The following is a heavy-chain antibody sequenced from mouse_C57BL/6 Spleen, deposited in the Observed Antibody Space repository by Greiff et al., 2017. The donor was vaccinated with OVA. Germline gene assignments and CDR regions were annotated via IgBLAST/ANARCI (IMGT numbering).Heavy chain of an antibody. V-gene: IGHV2-9-1*01. CDR1: GFSLTSYA. CDR3: ARKERYDDYDRYAMGD. J-gene: IGHJ4*01. D-gene: IGHD2-4*01. CDR2: IWTGGGK. Sequence: VQLVESGPGLVAPSQSLSITCTVSGFSLTSYAISWVRQPPGKGLEWLGVIWTGGGKNYNSALNSSLSISKDNSKSQVFLKMNSLQTDDTARYYGARKERYDDYDRYAMGDWGQGTSVTVAS.